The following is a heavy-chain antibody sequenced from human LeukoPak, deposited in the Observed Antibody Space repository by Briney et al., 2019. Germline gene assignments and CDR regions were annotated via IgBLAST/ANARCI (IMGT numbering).Heavy chain of an antibody. Sequence: PGGSLRLSCLGSGIGFSNYWMTWLRQAPGEGLEWVASIKEDGSVIYYADSVKGRFTISRDNAKNSVYLQMNSLRAEDTAVYYCASPFAPDGYNSVWGQGTLVTVSS. V-gene: IGHV3-7*03. CDR1: GIGFSNYW. D-gene: IGHD5-24*01. CDR3: ASPFAPDGYNSV. CDR2: IKEDGSVI. J-gene: IGHJ4*02.